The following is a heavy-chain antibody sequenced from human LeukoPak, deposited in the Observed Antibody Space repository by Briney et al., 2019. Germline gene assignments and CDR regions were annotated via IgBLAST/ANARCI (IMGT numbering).Heavy chain of an antibody. J-gene: IGHJ5*02. D-gene: IGHD5-12*01. Sequence: ASVQVSCKTSGYTFTSYYIHWLRQAPGQRFEWMGWSDPKSGATKYEHFQGRVTMTRDTSISTAYMELSRLRSDDTAVYYCARVGYSGYDYRGNNWFDPWGQGTLVTVSS. V-gene: IGHV1-2*02. CDR2: SDPKSGAT. CDR3: ARVGYSGYDYRGNNWFDP. CDR1: GYTFTSYY.